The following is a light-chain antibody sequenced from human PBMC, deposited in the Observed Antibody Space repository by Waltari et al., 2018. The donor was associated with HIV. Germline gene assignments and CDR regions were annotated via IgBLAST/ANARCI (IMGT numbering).Light chain of an antibody. CDR2: DVN. Sequence: QSALPQPASVSGSPGQSITIPCTGTSSAVGGYNYVSWYQRQPGKAPKLMIYDVNNRPSGVSNRFSGSKSGNTASLTISGLQAEDEADYYCSSYTSSSTRVFGGGTKVTVL. CDR1: SSAVGGYNY. CDR3: SSYTSSSTRV. V-gene: IGLV2-14*03. J-gene: IGLJ3*02.